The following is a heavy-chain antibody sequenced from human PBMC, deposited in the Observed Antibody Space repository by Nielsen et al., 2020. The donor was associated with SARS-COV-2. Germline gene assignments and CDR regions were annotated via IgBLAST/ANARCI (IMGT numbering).Heavy chain of an antibody. Sequence: GGSLRLSCAASGFTFSSYGMHWVRQAPGKGLEWVAVISYDGSNKYYADSVKGRFTISRDNSKNTLYLQMNSLRAEDTAVYYCAKDESEWAPDYWGQGTLVTVSS. V-gene: IGHV3-30*18. CDR3: AKDESEWAPDY. D-gene: IGHD1-26*01. CDR2: ISYDGSNK. J-gene: IGHJ4*02. CDR1: GFTFSSYG.